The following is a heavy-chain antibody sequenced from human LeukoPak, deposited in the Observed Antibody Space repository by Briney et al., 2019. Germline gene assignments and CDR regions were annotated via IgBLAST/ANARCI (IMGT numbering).Heavy chain of an antibody. J-gene: IGHJ4*02. CDR2: ISYDGSNK. CDR3: AREGRYDILTPPFDY. Sequence: PGRSLRLSCAASGFTFSSYAMHWVRQAPGKGLEWVAVISYDGSNKYYADSVKGRFTISRDNSKNTPYLQMNSLRAEDTAVYYCAREGRYDILTPPFDYWGQGTLVTVSS. CDR1: GFTFSSYA. V-gene: IGHV3-30*04. D-gene: IGHD3-9*01.